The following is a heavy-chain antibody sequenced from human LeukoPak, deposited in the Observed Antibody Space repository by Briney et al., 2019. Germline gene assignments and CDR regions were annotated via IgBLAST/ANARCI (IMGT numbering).Heavy chain of an antibody. CDR2: FDPEDGET. Sequence: ASVKVSCKVSGYTLTELSMHWVRQAPGKGLEWMGGFDPEDGETIYAQKFQGRVTMTEDTSTDTAYMELSSLGSEDTAVYYCATGIVVVPAATDPLDYWGQGTLVTVSS. D-gene: IGHD2-2*01. CDR3: ATGIVVVPAATDPLDY. V-gene: IGHV1-24*01. J-gene: IGHJ4*02. CDR1: GYTLTELS.